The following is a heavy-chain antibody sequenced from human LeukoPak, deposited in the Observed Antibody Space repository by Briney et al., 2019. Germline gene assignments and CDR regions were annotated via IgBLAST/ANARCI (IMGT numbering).Heavy chain of an antibody. Sequence: ASVKVSCKASGYTFTSYGISWVRQAPGQGLEWMGWISAYNGNTNYAQKLQGRVTMTTDTSTSTAYMELRSLRSDDTAVYYCARDTPIVVVPAAILVNYYYYGMDVWGQGTTVTVSS. CDR1: GYTFTSYG. CDR3: ARDTPIVVVPAAILVNYYYYGMDV. D-gene: IGHD2-2*02. J-gene: IGHJ6*02. V-gene: IGHV1-18*01. CDR2: ISAYNGNT.